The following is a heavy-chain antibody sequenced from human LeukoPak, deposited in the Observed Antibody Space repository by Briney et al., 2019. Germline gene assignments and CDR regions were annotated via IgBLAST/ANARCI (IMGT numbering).Heavy chain of an antibody. Sequence: ASVKVSCKDSGYTFTYYYMNWVRQAPGQGIEWMGWINPNSGGTNYAQKFQGRVTMTRDTSISTAYMELSRLRSDDTAVYYCARVRYYDSSAYISWFDRWGQGTLVTVSS. CDR3: ARVRYYDSSAYISWFDR. J-gene: IGHJ5*02. CDR1: GYTFTYYY. D-gene: IGHD3-22*01. CDR2: INPNSGGT. V-gene: IGHV1-2*02.